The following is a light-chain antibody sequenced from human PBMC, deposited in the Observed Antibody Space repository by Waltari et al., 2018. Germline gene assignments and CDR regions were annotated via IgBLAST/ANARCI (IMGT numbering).Light chain of an antibody. V-gene: IGKV3-20*01. CDR3: QHYVRLPAT. Sequence: EIVLTQSPGTLSLAPGERATLSCRASQSVSRTLAWYQQKPGQAPSLLIYAASTRATGIPDRFSGSGSVTDFSLTISRLEPEDFAVYYCQHYVRLPATFGQGTKVEIK. CDR1: QSVSRT. J-gene: IGKJ1*01. CDR2: AAS.